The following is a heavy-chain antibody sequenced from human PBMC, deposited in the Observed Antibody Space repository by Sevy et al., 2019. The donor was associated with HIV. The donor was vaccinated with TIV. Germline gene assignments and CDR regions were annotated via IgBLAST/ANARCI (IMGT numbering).Heavy chain of an antibody. V-gene: IGHV4-38-2*02. J-gene: IGHJ4*02. Sequence: SETLSLTCSVSGYSINTDYYWGWIRQPPGKGLEWIGSLYHRGSIYYNPSLKSRVTISVDSSKSQFSLKLSSVTAADTAVYYCAGAMGITIFRVLINYWGQGTLVTVSS. CDR3: AGAMGITIFRVLINY. D-gene: IGHD3-3*01. CDR1: GYSINTDYY. CDR2: LYHRGSI.